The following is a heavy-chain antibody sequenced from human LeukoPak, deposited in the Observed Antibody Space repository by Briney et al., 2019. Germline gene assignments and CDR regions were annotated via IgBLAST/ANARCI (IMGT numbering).Heavy chain of an antibody. V-gene: IGHV3-7*01. D-gene: IGHD2-15*01. CDR2: VKQDGSEK. Sequence: GGSLRLSCAASGFTFSSNWMSWVRQAPGKGLEWVANVKQDGSEKYYVDSVKGRFTISRDNGKNSLYLQMNSLRAEDTAVYYCAREDGYCSGGNCYSYFVSWGQGTLVTVSS. J-gene: IGHJ4*02. CDR3: AREDGYCSGGNCYSYFVS. CDR1: GFTFSSNW.